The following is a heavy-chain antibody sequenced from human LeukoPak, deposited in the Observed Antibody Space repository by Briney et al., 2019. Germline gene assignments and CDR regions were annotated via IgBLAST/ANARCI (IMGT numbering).Heavy chain of an antibody. Sequence: PSETLSLTCTVSGDSISDYHWSWIRQPAGKGLEWIGRIINSGVTNYNPSLNSRVTISVDRSKNQFSLRLTSVTAADTAAYYCGTSEVGSSSYESYDYWGQGTQVTVSA. CDR3: GTSEVGSSSYESYDY. J-gene: IGHJ4*02. CDR2: IINSGVT. CDR1: GDSISDYH. D-gene: IGHD1-26*01. V-gene: IGHV4-4*07.